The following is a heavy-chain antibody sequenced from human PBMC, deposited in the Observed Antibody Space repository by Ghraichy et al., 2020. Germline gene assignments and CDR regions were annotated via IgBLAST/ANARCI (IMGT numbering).Heavy chain of an antibody. CDR2: ISGSGGST. CDR1: GFTFSSYA. V-gene: IGHV3-23*01. Sequence: GGSLRLSCAASGFTFSSYAMSWVRQAPGKGLEWVSAISGSGGSTYYADSVKGRFTISRDNSKNTLYLQMNSLRAEDTAVYYCAKEAYPYSSSWYVGSYYYYYGMDVWGQGTTVTVSS. CDR3: AKEAYPYSSSWYVGSYYYYYGMDV. J-gene: IGHJ6*02. D-gene: IGHD6-13*01.